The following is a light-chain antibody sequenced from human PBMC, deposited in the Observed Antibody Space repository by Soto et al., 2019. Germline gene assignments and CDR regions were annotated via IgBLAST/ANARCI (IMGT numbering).Light chain of an antibody. CDR3: QQYDIWPPYT. CDR1: QSVSSY. V-gene: IGKV3-15*01. Sequence: EIVVTQSPATLSVSPGERATLSCRASQSVSSYLAWYQQKPGQAPRLLIYDASTRATGIPPRFSGGGSGTEFTVTISSLQSEDFAIYYCQQYDIWPPYTFGQGTKVEF. CDR2: DAS. J-gene: IGKJ2*01.